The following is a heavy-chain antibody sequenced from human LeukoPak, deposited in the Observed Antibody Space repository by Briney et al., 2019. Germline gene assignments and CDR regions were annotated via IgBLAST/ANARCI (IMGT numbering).Heavy chain of an antibody. Sequence: PSETLSLTCTVSGGSISSGGYYWSWIRQHPGEGLEWIGYMYHTGSTYYNPSLKSRLIISVDTSTNLFSLKLSSVTAADTAVYYCARRAPTEFFDFWGRGTLVTVSS. CDR3: ARRAPTEFFDF. V-gene: IGHV4-31*03. CDR2: MYHTGST. J-gene: IGHJ4*02. CDR1: GGSISSGGYY.